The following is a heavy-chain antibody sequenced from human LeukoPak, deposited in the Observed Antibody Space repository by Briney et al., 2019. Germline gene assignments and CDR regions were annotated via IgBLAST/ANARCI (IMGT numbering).Heavy chain of an antibody. CDR3: ATAYGSGSYFDY. CDR1: GFTFDDYA. D-gene: IGHD3-10*01. V-gene: IGHV3-9*01. J-gene: IGHJ4*02. CDR2: ISWNSGSI. Sequence: GGSLRLSCAASGFTFDDYAMHWVRQAPGKGLEWVSGISWNSGSIGYADSVKGRFTISRDNAKNSLYLQMNSLRAGDTALYYCATAYGSGSYFDYWGQGTLVTVSS.